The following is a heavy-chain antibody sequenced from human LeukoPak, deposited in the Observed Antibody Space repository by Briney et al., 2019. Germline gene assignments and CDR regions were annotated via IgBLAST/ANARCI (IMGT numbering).Heavy chain of an antibody. J-gene: IGHJ4*02. D-gene: IGHD5-12*01. Sequence: GGSLRLSCAASGFTFSSYGMHWVRQAPGKGLEWVAFIRYDGSNKYYADSVKGRFTISGDNSKNTLYLQMNSLRAEDTAVYYCAKVTPDSRTSGYDGFDYWGQGTLVTVSS. V-gene: IGHV3-30*02. CDR1: GFTFSSYG. CDR2: IRYDGSNK. CDR3: AKVTPDSRTSGYDGFDY.